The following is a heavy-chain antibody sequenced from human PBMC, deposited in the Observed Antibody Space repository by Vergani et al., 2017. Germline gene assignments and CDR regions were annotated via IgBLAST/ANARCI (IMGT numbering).Heavy chain of an antibody. CDR1: GGTFSSYA. D-gene: IGHD6-19*01. Sequence: QVQLVQSGAEVKKPGSSVKVSCKASGGTFSSYAISWVRQAPGQGLEWMGGIIPIFCTANYAQKFQGRVTITADESTSTAYMELSSLGSEDTVVYYCALSSGGFHDAFDIWGQGTMVTVSS. CDR3: ALSSGGFHDAFDI. J-gene: IGHJ3*02. CDR2: IIPIFCTA. V-gene: IGHV1-69*01.